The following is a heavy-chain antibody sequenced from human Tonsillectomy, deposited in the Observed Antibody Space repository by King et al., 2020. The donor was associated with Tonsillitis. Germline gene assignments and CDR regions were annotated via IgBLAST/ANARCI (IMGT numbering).Heavy chain of an antibody. CDR3: ARVTTWSAFDI. D-gene: IGHD1-1*01. V-gene: IGHV3-11*01. CDR2: ISSSGSTG. J-gene: IGHJ3*02. CDR1: GFTFSDYY. Sequence: VQLVESGGGLVKPGGSLRLSCAASGFTFSDYYMSWILQAPGKGLECVSHISSSGSTGNYAAPLKGRFTISRDNAKNSLYLQMNSLRADDTAVYYCARVTTWSAFDIWGQGTVVTVSS.